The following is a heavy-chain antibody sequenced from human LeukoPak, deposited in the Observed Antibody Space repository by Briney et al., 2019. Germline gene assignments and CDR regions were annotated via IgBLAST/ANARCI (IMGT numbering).Heavy chain of an antibody. D-gene: IGHD1-26*01. V-gene: IGHV4-38-2*02. CDR2: IYHSGST. Sequence: PSETLSLTCTVSDYSISSGYYWGWIRQPPGKGLEWIGSIYHSGSTYYNPSLKSRGTISVDTSKNQFSLKLSSVTAADTAVYYCARGTVGATVYYFDYWGQGTLVTVSS. CDR3: ARGTVGATVYYFDY. CDR1: DYSISSGYY. J-gene: IGHJ4*02.